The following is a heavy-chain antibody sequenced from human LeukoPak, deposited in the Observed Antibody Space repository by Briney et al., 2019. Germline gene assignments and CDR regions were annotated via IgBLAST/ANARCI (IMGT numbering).Heavy chain of an antibody. CDR3: ARNQHWSRDI. D-gene: IGHD2-8*02. CDR1: GFTFSSYS. J-gene: IGHJ4*02. CDR2: ISSSSSYI. V-gene: IGHV3-21*01. Sequence: GGSLRLSCAASGFTFSSYSMNWVRQAPGKGLEWVSSISSSSSYIYYADSVKGRFTISRDNAKNSLSLQMNSLRVDDTAVYYCARNQHWSRDIWGQGILVPVSS.